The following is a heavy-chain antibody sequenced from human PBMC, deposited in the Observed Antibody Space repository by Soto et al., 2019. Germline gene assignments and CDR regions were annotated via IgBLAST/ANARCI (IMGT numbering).Heavy chain of an antibody. J-gene: IGHJ4*02. CDR2: ISWNSGSI. CDR3: ARSQMTTVTINSNFQY. V-gene: IGHV3-9*01. D-gene: IGHD4-17*01. Sequence: PGGSLRLSCAASGFTFDDYAMHWVRQAPGKGLEWVSGISWNSGSIGYADSVKGRFTISRDNAKNSLYLQMNSLRAEDTALYYCARSQMTTVTINSNFQYWGQGTLVTVSS. CDR1: GFTFDDYA.